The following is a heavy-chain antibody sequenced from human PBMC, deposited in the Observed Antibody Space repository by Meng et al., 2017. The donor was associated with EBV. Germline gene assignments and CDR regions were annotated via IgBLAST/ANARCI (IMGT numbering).Heavy chain of an antibody. Sequence: EVAVVRSSGKGSCKASGATVGIYASTCVRQAPGGGVWWIGGMIPIFGTANYAQEFQRRVPTTADQSTSTAQMELSSLRSDDTDVYYCARVGAKLELRGSYDYWGQGTLVTVSS. CDR1: GATVGIYA. V-gene: IGHV1-69*01. D-gene: IGHD1-7*01. CDR3: ARVGAKLELRGSYDY. J-gene: IGHJ4*02. CDR2: MIPIFGTA.